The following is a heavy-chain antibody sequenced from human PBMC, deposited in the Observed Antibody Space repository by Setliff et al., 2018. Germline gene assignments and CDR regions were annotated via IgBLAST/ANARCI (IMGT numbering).Heavy chain of an antibody. CDR3: TVYNTGSSKDHY. V-gene: IGHV4-34*01. Sequence: AGTLTLTCAVYGVSFSTYYWIWIRQAPGKGLEWIGKINHSESTKYNPSLKSRVTISGDTSKNQFSLKMSPVTAADTALYYCTVYNTGSSKDHYWGQGTPVTVSS. CDR2: INHSEST. CDR1: GVSFSTYY. D-gene: IGHD2-8*02. J-gene: IGHJ4*02.